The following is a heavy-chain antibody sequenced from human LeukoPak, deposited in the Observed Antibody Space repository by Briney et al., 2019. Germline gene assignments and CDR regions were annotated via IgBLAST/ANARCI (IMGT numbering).Heavy chain of an antibody. CDR3: ARSRCSSTSCYFSFDP. D-gene: IGHD2-2*01. Sequence: ASVKVSCKASGYTFTSYDINWVRQATGQGLEWMGWMNPNSGNTGYAQKFQGRVTITRNTSISTAYMELSSLRSEDTAVYYCARSRCSSTSCYFSFDPWGQGTLVTVSS. V-gene: IGHV1-8*03. CDR1: GYTFTSYD. CDR2: MNPNSGNT. J-gene: IGHJ5*02.